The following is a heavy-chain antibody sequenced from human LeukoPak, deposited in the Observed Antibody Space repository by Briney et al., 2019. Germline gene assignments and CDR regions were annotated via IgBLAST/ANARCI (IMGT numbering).Heavy chain of an antibody. CDR1: GFTFSSYG. CDR2: IWYDGSNK. V-gene: IGHV3-33*01. Sequence: GGSLRLSCAASGFTFSSYGMHWVRQAPGEGLEWVAVIWYDGSNKYYADSVKGRFTISRDNSKNTLYLQMNSLRAEDTAVYYCARDQRYGDYWSGFDYWGQGTLVTVSS. CDR3: ARDQRYGDYWSGFDY. J-gene: IGHJ4*02. D-gene: IGHD4-17*01.